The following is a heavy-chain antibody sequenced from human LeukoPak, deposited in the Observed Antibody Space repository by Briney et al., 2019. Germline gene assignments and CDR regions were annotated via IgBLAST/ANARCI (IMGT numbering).Heavy chain of an antibody. CDR2: ISWNSGSI. Sequence: QPGRSLRLSCAASGFTFDDYAMHWVRQAPGKGLEWVSGISWNSGSIGYADSVKGRFTISRGNAKNSLYLQMNSLRAEDTALYYCAKDRGYIVATILDYWGQRTLATVSS. CDR1: GFTFDDYA. D-gene: IGHD5-12*01. V-gene: IGHV3-9*01. J-gene: IGHJ4*02. CDR3: AKDRGYIVATILDY.